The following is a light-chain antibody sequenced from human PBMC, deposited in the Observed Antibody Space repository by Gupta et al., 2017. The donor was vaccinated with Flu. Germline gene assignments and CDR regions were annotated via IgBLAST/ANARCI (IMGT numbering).Light chain of an antibody. CDR1: QNISSH. V-gene: IGKV1-39*01. Sequence: IQMTPSPSPMSASVGDRVTITCRASQNISSHLNWYHQRPGKAPELLIYGTSTLQSGVPSRVSGSASGTRFTLTISGLQPDDFATYYCHQSHSAPQTFGQGTKVE. J-gene: IGKJ1*01. CDR2: GTS. CDR3: HQSHSAPQT.